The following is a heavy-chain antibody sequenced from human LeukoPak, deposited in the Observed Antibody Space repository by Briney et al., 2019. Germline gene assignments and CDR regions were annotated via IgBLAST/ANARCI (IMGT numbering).Heavy chain of an antibody. D-gene: IGHD4-17*01. V-gene: IGHV3-33*01. CDR3: ARDYGDYGMDV. CDR1: GSTFSSYG. CDR2: IWYDGSNK. Sequence: GGSLRLSCAASGSTFSSYGMHWVRQAPGKGLEWVAVIWYDGSNKYYADSVKGRFTISRDNSKNTLYLQMNSLRAEDTAVYYCARDYGDYGMDVWGQGTTVTVSS. J-gene: IGHJ6*02.